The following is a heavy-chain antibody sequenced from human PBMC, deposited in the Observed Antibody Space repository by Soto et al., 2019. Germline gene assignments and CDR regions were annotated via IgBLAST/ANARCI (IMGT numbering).Heavy chain of an antibody. V-gene: IGHV3-23*01. D-gene: IGHD6-19*01. CDR3: AKTQKGAVVYFDY. J-gene: IGHJ4*02. CDR2: ISGSGGST. Sequence: PGGSLRLSCAASGFTFSSYAMSWVRQAPGKGLEWVSAISGSGGSTYYADSVKGRFTISRDNSKNTLYLQMNSLRAEDTAVYYSAKTQKGAVVYFDYWGQGTPVTVSS. CDR1: GFTFSSYA.